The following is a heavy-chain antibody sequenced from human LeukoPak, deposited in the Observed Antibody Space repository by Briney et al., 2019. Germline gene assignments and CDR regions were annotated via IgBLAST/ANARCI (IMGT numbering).Heavy chain of an antibody. CDR2: ISTYNGHT. D-gene: IGHD2-8*01. CDR3: AREYCTNGVCYGPDY. CDR1: GYTFTSYG. Sequence: ASVKVSCKASGYTFTSYGISWVRQAPGQGLEWMGWISTYNGHTNYAQKLQGSVTMTTDTSTSTAYMELRSLRSDDTAVYYCAREYCTNGVCYGPDYWGQGTLVTVSS. V-gene: IGHV1-18*01. J-gene: IGHJ4*02.